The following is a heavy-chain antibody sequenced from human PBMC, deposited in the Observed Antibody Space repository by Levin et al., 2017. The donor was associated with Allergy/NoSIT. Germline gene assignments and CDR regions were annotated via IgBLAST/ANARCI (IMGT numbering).Heavy chain of an antibody. J-gene: IGHJ4*02. V-gene: IGHV3-23*01. D-gene: IGHD2-2*01. Sequence: ETLSLTCAASGFTFSSYAMSWVRQAPGKGLEWVSAISGSGGSTYYADSVKGRFTISRDNSKNTLYLQMNSLRAEDTAVYYCAKDGLGYCSSTSCFPFDYWGQGTLVTVSS. CDR1: GFTFSSYA. CDR3: AKDGLGYCSSTSCFPFDY. CDR2: ISGSGGST.